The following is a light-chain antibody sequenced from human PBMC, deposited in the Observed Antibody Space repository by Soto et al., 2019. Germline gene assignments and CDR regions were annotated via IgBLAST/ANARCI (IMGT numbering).Light chain of an antibody. CDR2: EGS. CDR1: SSDVGSYNL. CDR3: CSYAGSSTFEYVV. V-gene: IGLV2-23*03. Sequence: QSVLTQPASVSGSPGQSITISCTGTSSDVGSYNLVSWYQQHPGKAPKLMIYEGSKRPSGVSNRFSGSKSGNTASLPISGLQAEDDADYYCCSYAGSSTFEYVVLGGGTKVTVL. J-gene: IGLJ2*01.